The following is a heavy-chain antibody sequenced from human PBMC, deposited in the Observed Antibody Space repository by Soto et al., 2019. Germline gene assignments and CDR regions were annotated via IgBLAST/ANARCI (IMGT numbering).Heavy chain of an antibody. Sequence: QITLKESGPTLVKPTQTLTLTCTFSGFSLSTSGVGVGWIRQPPGKALEWLALIYWDDDKRYSPSLKSRLTITKDTSKNQVVLTMNNMDPVDTATYSCAHVFLPYDYVWGSYRYTGSFDYWGQGTLVTVSS. J-gene: IGHJ4*02. D-gene: IGHD3-16*02. CDR1: GFSLSTSGVG. CDR3: AHVFLPYDYVWGSYRYTGSFDY. CDR2: IYWDDDK. V-gene: IGHV2-5*02.